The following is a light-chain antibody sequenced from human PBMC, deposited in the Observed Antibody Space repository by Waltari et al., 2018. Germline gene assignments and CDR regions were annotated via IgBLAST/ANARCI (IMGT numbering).Light chain of an antibody. CDR3: QQSRSWPLT. V-gene: IGKV3-11*01. Sequence: EIVLTQSPATLSLSPGERATLSCRASHSVDWYLAWYQQRPGQPPILLIYDTSNRSPGIPARCSGSGCDTDFTLTISSLEPEDFAVYYCQQSRSWPLTLGGGTKVEIE. CDR2: DTS. CDR1: HSVDWY. J-gene: IGKJ4*01.